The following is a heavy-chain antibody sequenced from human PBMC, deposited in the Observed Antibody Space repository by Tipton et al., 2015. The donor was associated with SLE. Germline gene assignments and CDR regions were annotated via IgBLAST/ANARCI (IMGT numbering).Heavy chain of an antibody. CDR3: ARVEFIFAGADV. D-gene: IGHD3-3*01. CDR2: VYHSGSA. CDR1: GGTFRTGSYY. Sequence: TLSLTCTVSGGTFRTGSYYWGWIRQSPGKGLEWIGYVYHSGSAYYNPSLKSRVTISVDKSKNQFSLKLTSVTAADTAMYYCARVEFIFAGADVWGKGTTVTVSS. J-gene: IGHJ6*04. V-gene: IGHV4-30-2*06.